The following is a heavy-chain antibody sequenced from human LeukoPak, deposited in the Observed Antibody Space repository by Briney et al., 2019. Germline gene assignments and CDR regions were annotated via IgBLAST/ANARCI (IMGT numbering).Heavy chain of an antibody. CDR1: GYSFTSYW. CDR3: ARGLVVPAATDAFDI. D-gene: IGHD2-2*01. CDR2: IYPGDSDT. J-gene: IGHJ3*02. V-gene: IGHV5-51*01. Sequence: GEPLKISCKGSGYSFTSYWIGWVRQMPGKGLEWMGIIYPGDSDTRYSPSFQGQVTISADKSISTAYLQWSSLKASDTAMYYCARGLVVPAATDAFDIWGQGTMVTVSS.